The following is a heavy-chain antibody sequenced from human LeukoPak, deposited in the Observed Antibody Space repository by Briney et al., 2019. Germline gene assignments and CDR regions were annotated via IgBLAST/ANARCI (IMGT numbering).Heavy chain of an antibody. CDR2: ISGSGGST. CDR3: ARGGDSSGYYHYFDY. Sequence: PGGSLRLSCAASGFTFSSYGMSWVRQAPGKGLEWVSAISGSGGSTYYADSVKGRFTISRDNAKNTLYLQMGSLRAEDMAVYYCARGGDSSGYYHYFDYWGQGTLVTVSS. CDR1: GFTFSSYG. D-gene: IGHD3-22*01. V-gene: IGHV3-23*01. J-gene: IGHJ4*02.